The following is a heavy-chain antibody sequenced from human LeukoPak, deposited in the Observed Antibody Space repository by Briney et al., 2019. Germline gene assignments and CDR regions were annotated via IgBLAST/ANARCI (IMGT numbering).Heavy chain of an antibody. CDR2: IYHSGST. CDR3: ASNNYYGSGEFDY. V-gene: IGHV4-4*02. D-gene: IGHD3-10*01. CDR1: GGSISSSNW. Sequence: KPSGTLSLTCAVSGGSISSSNWWSWVRQPPGKGLEWIGEIYHSGSTNYNPSLKSRVTISVDKSKNQFSLKLSSVTAADTAVYYCASNNYYGSGEFDYWGQGTLVTVSS. J-gene: IGHJ4*02.